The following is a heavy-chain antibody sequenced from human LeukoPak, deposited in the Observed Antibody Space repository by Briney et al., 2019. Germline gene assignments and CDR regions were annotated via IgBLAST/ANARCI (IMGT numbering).Heavy chain of an antibody. D-gene: IGHD3-3*01. CDR1: GFSLSTSGVG. CDR2: IYWDVDK. CDR3: AHPKTYCDFWSGYYTWGPFDY. V-gene: IGHV2-5*02. Sequence: SGPTLVNPTQTLTLTCTFSGFSLSTSGVGVGWIRQPPGKALEWLALIYWDVDKRYSPSLKSRLTITKDTSKIQVVLTMTNMDPVDTATYYCAHPKTYCDFWSGYYTWGPFDYWGQGTLVTVSS. J-gene: IGHJ4*02.